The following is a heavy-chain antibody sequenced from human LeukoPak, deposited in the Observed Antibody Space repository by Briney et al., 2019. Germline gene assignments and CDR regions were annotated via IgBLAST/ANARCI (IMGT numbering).Heavy chain of an antibody. V-gene: IGHV1-18*01. J-gene: IGHJ6*03. CDR2: ISAYNGNT. D-gene: IGHD2-2*01. Sequence: ASVKVSCKASGYTFTSYGISWVRQAPGQGLEWMGWISAYNGNTNYAQKLQGRVTMTTDTSTSTAYMELRSLRSDDTAVYYCATGYCSSTSCSYYYYMDVWGKGTTVTVSS. CDR1: GYTFTSYG. CDR3: ATGYCSSTSCSYYYYMDV.